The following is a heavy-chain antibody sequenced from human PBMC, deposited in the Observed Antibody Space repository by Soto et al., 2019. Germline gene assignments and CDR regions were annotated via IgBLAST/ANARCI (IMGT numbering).Heavy chain of an antibody. CDR1: GYSFHTYA. D-gene: IGHD2-21*02. J-gene: IGHJ4*01. V-gene: IGHV1-3*01. CDR2: ISGYNGNT. Sequence: ASVKVSCKASGYSFHTYAISWVRQAPGQGLEWVGWISGYNGNTKYSQKFQGRVTITRDTSASTAYMELSSLRSEDTAVYYCARSIVVVTALDYWG. CDR3: ARSIVVVTALDY.